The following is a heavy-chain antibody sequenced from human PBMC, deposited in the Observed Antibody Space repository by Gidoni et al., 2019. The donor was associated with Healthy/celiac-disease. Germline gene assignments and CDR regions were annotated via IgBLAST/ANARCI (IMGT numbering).Heavy chain of an antibody. J-gene: IGHJ3*02. CDR2: ISGSGGST. Sequence: EVPLLESGGGLVPPGGSLRLSCAASGFPFRRDAMSGARQAPGKGLGWVAAISGSGGSTYYAYSVKGRFTISRDNSKNTLYLQMTSLRAEDTAVYYCAKASGSGPPAFDIWGQGTMVTVSS. CDR3: AKASGSGPPAFDI. V-gene: IGHV3-23*01. D-gene: IGHD3-10*01. CDR1: GFPFRRDA.